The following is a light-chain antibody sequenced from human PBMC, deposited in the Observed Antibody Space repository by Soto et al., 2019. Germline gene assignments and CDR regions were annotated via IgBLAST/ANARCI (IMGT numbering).Light chain of an antibody. CDR3: QQCNNYFRT. J-gene: IGKJ1*01. CDR1: ESVRSK. Sequence: THSPASLSLSPGERATLSCRASESVRSKVAWYQQKPGQAPSLVIYGASTRATGIPARFSGSGSGTEFTLTISSLQPDDFATYYCQQCNNYFRTFGQGTKV. CDR2: GAS. V-gene: IGKV3-15*01.